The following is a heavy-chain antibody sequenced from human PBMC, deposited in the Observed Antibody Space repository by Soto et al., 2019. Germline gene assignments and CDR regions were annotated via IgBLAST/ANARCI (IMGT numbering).Heavy chain of an antibody. D-gene: IGHD2-8*01. J-gene: IGHJ6*02. CDR3: ARGGAPDIVLMVYAIAYYYGMDV. V-gene: IGHV3-30-3*01. Sequence: ESVGGVVQPGRSLRLSCAASGFTFSSYAMHWVRQAPGKGLEWVAVISYDGSNKYYADSVKGRFTISRDNSKNTLYLQMNSLRAEDTAVYYCARGGAPDIVLMVYAIAYYYGMDVWGQGTTVTVS. CDR1: GFTFSSYA. CDR2: ISYDGSNK.